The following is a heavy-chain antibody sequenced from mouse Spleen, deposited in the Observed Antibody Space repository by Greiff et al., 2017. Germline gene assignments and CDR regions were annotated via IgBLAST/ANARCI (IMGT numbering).Heavy chain of an antibody. V-gene: IGHV1-85*01. CDR3: AREDYGNYAFYAMDY. D-gene: IGHD2-1*01. CDR2: IYPRDGST. CDR1: GYTFTSYD. J-gene: IGHJ4*01. Sequence: QVQLKESGPELVKPGASVKLSCKASGYTFTSYDINWVKQRPGQGLEWIGWIYPRDGSTKYNEKFKGKATLTVDTSSSTAYMELHSLTSEDSAVYFCAREDYGNYAFYAMDYWGQGTSVTVSS.